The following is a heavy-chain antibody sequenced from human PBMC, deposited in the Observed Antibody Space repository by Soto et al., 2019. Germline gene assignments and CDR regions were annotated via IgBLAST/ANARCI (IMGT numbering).Heavy chain of an antibody. J-gene: IGHJ5*02. Sequence: SETRSLTCTVSGGSITSSRYYGGWIRQPPGKGLEWIGSIYYSGSTYYNPTLKSRITMSVDTSKNQFSLKLSSATAADTAVYYCARFRRLGFGNWFDPWGQGTLVTVSS. V-gene: IGHV4-39*01. CDR1: GGSITSSRYY. D-gene: IGHD3-16*01. CDR3: ARFRRLGFGNWFDP. CDR2: IYYSGST.